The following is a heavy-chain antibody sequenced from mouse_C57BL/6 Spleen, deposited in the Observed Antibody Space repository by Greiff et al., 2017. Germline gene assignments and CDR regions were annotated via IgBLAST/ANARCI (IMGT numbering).Heavy chain of an antibody. CDR3: ARHYGSSSAWFAY. D-gene: IGHD1-1*01. J-gene: IGHJ3*01. CDR1: GYTFTSSW. CDR2: IDPSDSET. Sequence: QVQLQQPGAELVRPGSSVKLSCKASGYTFTSSWMHWVKQRPIQGLEWIGNIDPSDSETHYNQTLKDKATLTVDKSSSTAYMQLSSLTSEDSAVYYCARHYGSSSAWFAYWGQGTLVTVSA. V-gene: IGHV1-52*01.